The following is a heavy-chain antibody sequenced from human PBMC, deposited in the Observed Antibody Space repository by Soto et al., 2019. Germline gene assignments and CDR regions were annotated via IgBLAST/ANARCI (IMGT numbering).Heavy chain of an antibody. D-gene: IGHD3-22*01. CDR3: ARDPPRGYYDSPYFDY. CDR1: GYTFNSYG. J-gene: IGHJ4*02. V-gene: IGHV1-18*01. Sequence: QVQLVQSGAEVKKPGASVKVSCKASGYTFNSYGISWVRQAPGQGLEWMGWISAYNGNTNYAQKLQGRVTMTPDTSTSTAYMELRSLRSDDTAVYYCARDPPRGYYDSPYFDYWGQGTLVTVSS. CDR2: ISAYNGNT.